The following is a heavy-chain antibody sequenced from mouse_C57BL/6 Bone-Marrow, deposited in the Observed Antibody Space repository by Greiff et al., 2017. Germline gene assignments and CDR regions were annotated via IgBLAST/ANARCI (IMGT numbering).Heavy chain of an antibody. J-gene: IGHJ3*01. V-gene: IGHV1-61*01. CDR1: GYTFTSYW. CDR2: IYPSDSET. D-gene: IGHD2-3*01. Sequence: QVQLQQPGAELVRPGSSVKLSCKASGYTFTSYWMDWVKQRPGQGLEWIGNIYPSDSETHYNQKFKDEATLTVDKSSSTAYMQLSSLTSEDSAVYYCARSYDGYYPAWFAYWGQGTLVTVSA. CDR3: ARSYDGYYPAWFAY.